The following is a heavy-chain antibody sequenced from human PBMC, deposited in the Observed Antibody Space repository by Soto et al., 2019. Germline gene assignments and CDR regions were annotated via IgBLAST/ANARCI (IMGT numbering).Heavy chain of an antibody. CDR2: VTAYNGNT. CDR3: SRAPPLDF. CDR1: GFTFTSYG. J-gene: IGHJ4*02. V-gene: IGHV1-18*01. Sequence: ASVKVSCKASGFTFTSYGFAWVRQAPGQGLEWMGWVTAYNGNTKYAQKFQDRVTMTTDTSTSTAYMELRNLRSDDTAVYFCSRAPPLDFWGQGTLVTVSS.